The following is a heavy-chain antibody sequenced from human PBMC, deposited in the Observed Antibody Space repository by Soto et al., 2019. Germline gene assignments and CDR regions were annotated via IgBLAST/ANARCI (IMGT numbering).Heavy chain of an antibody. CDR3: ARVIVPMVYAIAY. CDR2: ISSSGSTI. CDR1: GFTFSDYY. V-gene: IGHV3-11*01. D-gene: IGHD2-8*01. Sequence: PGGSLRLSCAASGFTFSDYYMSWIRQAPGKGLEWVSYISSSGSTIYYADSVKGRFTISRDNAKNSLYLQMNSLRAEDTAVYYCARVIVPMVYAIAYWGQGTLVTVSS. J-gene: IGHJ4*02.